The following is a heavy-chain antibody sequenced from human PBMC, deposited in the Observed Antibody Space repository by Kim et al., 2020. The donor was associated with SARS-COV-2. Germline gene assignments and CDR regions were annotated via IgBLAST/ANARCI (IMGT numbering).Heavy chain of an antibody. D-gene: IGHD5-12*01. CDR1: GFTFSSYG. Sequence: GGSLRLSCAASGFTFSSYGMHWVRQAPGKGLEWVAVISYDGSNKYYADSVKGRFTISRDNSKNTLYLQMNSLRAEDTAVYYCARDLDIVATIGYWGQGTLVTVSS. CDR3: ARDLDIVATIGY. V-gene: IGHV3-33*05. CDR2: ISYDGSNK. J-gene: IGHJ4*02.